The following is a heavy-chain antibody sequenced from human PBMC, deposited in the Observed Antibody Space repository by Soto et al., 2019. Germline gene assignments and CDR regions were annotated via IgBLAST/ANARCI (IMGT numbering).Heavy chain of an antibody. CDR2: ISAYNGNT. CDR3: ARTPPLEPVHFDY. J-gene: IGHJ4*02. CDR1: GYTFTSYG. V-gene: IGHV1-18*01. Sequence: QVQLVQSGAEVKKPGASVKVSCKASGYTFTSYGISWVRQAPGQGLEWMGWISAYNGNTNYAQKLQCRVTMTTDTSTSKAYMELRSLRSDYTAVYYCARTPPLEPVHFDYWGQGTLVTVSS. D-gene: IGHD2-15*01.